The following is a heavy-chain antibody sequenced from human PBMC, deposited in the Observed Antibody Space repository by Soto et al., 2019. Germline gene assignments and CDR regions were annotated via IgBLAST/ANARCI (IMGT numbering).Heavy chain of an antibody. CDR1: GFTFSSYA. Sequence: LRLSCAASGFTFSSYAMSWVRQAPGKGLEWVSAISGSGGSTYYADSVKGRFTISRDNSKNTLYLQMNSLRAEDTAVYYCAKDQSGDSSGYYYPGYYFDYWGQGTLVTVS. D-gene: IGHD3-22*01. CDR3: AKDQSGDSSGYYYPGYYFDY. CDR2: ISGSGGST. J-gene: IGHJ4*02. V-gene: IGHV3-23*01.